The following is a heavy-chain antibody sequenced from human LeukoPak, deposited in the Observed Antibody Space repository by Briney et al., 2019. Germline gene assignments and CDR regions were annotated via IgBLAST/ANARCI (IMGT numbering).Heavy chain of an antibody. Sequence: GRSLRLSCAASGFTFSSYAMHWVRQAPGKGLEWVAVISYDGSNKYYADSVKGRFTISRDNSKNTLYLRMNSLRAEDTAVYYCAREISITIFGVVIVSRNWFDPWGQGTLVTVSS. J-gene: IGHJ5*02. CDR1: GFTFSSYA. D-gene: IGHD3-3*01. CDR3: AREISITIFGVVIVSRNWFDP. CDR2: ISYDGSNK. V-gene: IGHV3-30-3*01.